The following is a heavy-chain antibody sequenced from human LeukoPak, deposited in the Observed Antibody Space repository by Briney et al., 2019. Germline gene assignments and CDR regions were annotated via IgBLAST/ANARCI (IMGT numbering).Heavy chain of an antibody. CDR1: GFTFSSYG. V-gene: IGHV3-30*02. J-gene: IGHJ4*02. D-gene: IGHD3-10*01. CDR3: AKDVGGGDYDGSGSYYDY. CDR2: IRYDGSNK. Sequence: PGGSLRLSCAASGFTFSSYGMHWVRQAPGKGLEWVAFIRYDGSNKYYADSVKGRFTISRDNSKNTLYLQMNSLRAEDTAVYYCAKDVGGGDYDGSGSYYDYWGQGTLVTVSS.